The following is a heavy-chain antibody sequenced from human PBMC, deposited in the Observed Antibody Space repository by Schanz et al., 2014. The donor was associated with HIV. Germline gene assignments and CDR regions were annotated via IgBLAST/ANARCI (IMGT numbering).Heavy chain of an antibody. J-gene: IGHJ5*02. Sequence: EVQLLESGGGLVQPGESLRLSCAVSGFRFSSHAMTWVRQAPGKGLEWLSSITSSSSYIYYSDSVKGRFIISRDNTRNSLYLQMSSLRVEDTAVYYCARDPGAQGWLDPWGQGTLVIVSS. CDR3: ARDPGAQGWLDP. D-gene: IGHD1-26*01. V-gene: IGHV3-21*01. CDR1: GFRFSSHA. CDR2: ITSSSSYI.